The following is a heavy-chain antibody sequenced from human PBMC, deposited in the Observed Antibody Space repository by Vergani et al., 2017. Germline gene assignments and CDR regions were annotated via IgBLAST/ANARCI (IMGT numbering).Heavy chain of an antibody. CDR2: IYWDDDK. CDR1: GFSLSTSGVG. V-gene: IGHV2-5*02. D-gene: IGHD1-14*01. Sequence: QITLKESGPTLVKPTQTLTLTCTFSGFSLSTSGVGVGCLRQPPGKALEWLALIYWDDDKRYSPSLKSRVTITKDTSKNQVVLTMTNMDPVDTATYYCAHSFQLTANPYGFDYWGQGTLVTVSS. CDR3: AHSFQLTANPYGFDY. J-gene: IGHJ4*02.